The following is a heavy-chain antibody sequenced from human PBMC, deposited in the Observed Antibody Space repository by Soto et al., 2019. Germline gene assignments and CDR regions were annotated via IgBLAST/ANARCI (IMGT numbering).Heavy chain of an antibody. V-gene: IGHV3-23*01. CDR1: GFTFSSYA. D-gene: IGHD6-19*01. J-gene: IGHJ4*02. CDR2: ISGSGGST. Sequence: EVQLLESGGGLVQPGGSLRLSCAASGFTFSSYAMSWVRQAPGKGLEWVSAISGSGGSTYYADSVKGRFTISRDNSKNTLYLQMNSLRAEDTAVYYCAKCHAGSGCWYGSFDYWGQGTLVTVSS. CDR3: AKCHAGSGCWYGSFDY.